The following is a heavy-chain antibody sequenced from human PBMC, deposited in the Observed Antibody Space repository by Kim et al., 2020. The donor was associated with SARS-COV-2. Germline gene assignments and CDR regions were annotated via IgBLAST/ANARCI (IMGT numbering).Heavy chain of an antibody. CDR3: ARATGVTIFGVVSSFDI. CDR2: IYYSGST. Sequence: SETLSLTCTVSGGSISSYYWSWIRQPPGKGLEWIGYIYYSGSTNYNSSPTSRVTISVDTTKNQFPLKLSSVTAADTAVYYCARATGVTIFGVVSSFDIWGAGTMVTVSS. J-gene: IGHJ3*02. CDR1: GGSISSYY. V-gene: IGHV4-59*01. D-gene: IGHD3-3*01.